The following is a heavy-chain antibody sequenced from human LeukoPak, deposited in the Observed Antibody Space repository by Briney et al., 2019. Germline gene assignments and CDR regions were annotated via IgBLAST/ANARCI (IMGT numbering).Heavy chain of an antibody. CDR1: GGAFSSYT. V-gene: IGHV1-69*02. CDR3: ASLGSQGYCSSTSCPSQVDY. J-gene: IGHJ4*02. Sequence: GASVKVSCKASGGAFSSYTISWVRQAPGQGLEWMGRIIPILGIANYAQKFQGRVTIIADKSTSTAYMELSSLRSEDTAVYYCASLGSQGYCSSTSCPSQVDYWGQGTLVTVSS. D-gene: IGHD2-2*01. CDR2: IIPILGIA.